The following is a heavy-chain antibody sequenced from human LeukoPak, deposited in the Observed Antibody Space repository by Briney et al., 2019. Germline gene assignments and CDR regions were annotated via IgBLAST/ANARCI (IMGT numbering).Heavy chain of an antibody. CDR1: GDSVSSNSAA. CDR3: ARDSYCSSTSCYKEALFDY. CDR2: TYYRSKWYN. D-gene: IGHD2-2*02. J-gene: IGHJ4*02. Sequence: SQTLSLTCAISGDSVSSNSAAWNWIRQSPSRGLEWLGRTYYRSKWYNDYAVSVKRRITINPDTSKNQFSLQLNSVTPEDTAVYYCARDSYCSSTSCYKEALFDYWGQGTLVTVSS. V-gene: IGHV6-1*01.